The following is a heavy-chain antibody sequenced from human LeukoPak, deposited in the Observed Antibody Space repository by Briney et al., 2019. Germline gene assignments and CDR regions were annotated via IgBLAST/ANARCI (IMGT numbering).Heavy chain of an antibody. CDR3: ARVGDIVVVPADAFDI. CDR1: GFTFSSYA. J-gene: IGHJ3*02. V-gene: IGHV3-30-3*01. CDR2: ISYDGSNK. Sequence: GGSLRLSCAASGFTFSSYAMGWVRQAPGKGLEWVAVISYDGSNKYYADSVKGRFTISRDNSKNTLYLQMNSLRAEDTAVYYCARVGDIVVVPADAFDIWGQGTMVTVSS. D-gene: IGHD2-2*01.